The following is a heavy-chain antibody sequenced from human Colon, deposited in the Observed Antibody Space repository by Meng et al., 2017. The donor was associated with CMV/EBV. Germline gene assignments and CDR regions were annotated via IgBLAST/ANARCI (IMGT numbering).Heavy chain of an antibody. J-gene: IGHJ4*02. CDR2: IHKTWRT. V-gene: IGHV4-59*01. CDR3: ARDDNGGLGPYDS. D-gene: IGHD4-23*01. Sequence: QKSAAGRWMPPATPSLTISVTVGAMRDSSWAFSLQSPGKGLELIGYIHKTWRTNPSPSLKSRVAISLDTSQTQFSLKLTSVTSADTAVYCFARDDNGGLGPYDSWGQGTLVTVSS. CDR1: VGAMRDSS.